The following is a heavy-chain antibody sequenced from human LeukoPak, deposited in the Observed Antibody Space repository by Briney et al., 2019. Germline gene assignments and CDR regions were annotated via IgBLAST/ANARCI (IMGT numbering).Heavy chain of an antibody. CDR1: GFTFSDYW. J-gene: IGHJ4*02. Sequence: GGSLRLSCAASGFTFSDYWMAGVRQATGKGLEWMANIKQDGSQTYYVDSVKGRFTISRDNAKNSLYLQMNSLRAEDTALYYCARKGLPDYWGQGTLVTVSS. CDR3: ARKGLPDY. V-gene: IGHV3-7*01. CDR2: IKQDGSQT.